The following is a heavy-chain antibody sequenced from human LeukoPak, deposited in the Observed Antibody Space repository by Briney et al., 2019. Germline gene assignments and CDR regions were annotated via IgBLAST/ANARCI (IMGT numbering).Heavy chain of an antibody. V-gene: IGHV4-61*02. CDR2: VYTTGST. CDR3: ARISSSNWYNERGAFDV. J-gene: IGHJ3*01. D-gene: IGHD6-13*01. CDR1: GGTITSGSYY. Sequence: PSETLSLTCTVSGGTITSGSYYWNWIRQPAGKGLEWIGRVYTTGSTNYSPSLKSRVTISVDTSKNQFSLKLRSVTAADTAVYCCARISSSNWYNERGAFDVWGQGTMVTVSS.